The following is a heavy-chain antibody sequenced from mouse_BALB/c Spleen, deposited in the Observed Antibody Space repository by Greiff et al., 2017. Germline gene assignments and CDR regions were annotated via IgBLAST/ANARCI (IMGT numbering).Heavy chain of an antibody. Sequence: EVQLQQSGPGLVKPSQTVSLTCTVTGISITTGNYRWSWIRQFPGNKLEWIGYIYYSGTITYNPSLTSRTTITRDTSKNQFFLEMNSLTAEDTATYYCARERDYRYDGFAYWGQGTLVTVSA. CDR2: IYYSGTI. D-gene: IGHD2-14*01. CDR3: ARERDYRYDGFAY. CDR1: GISITTGNYR. V-gene: IGHV3-5*02. J-gene: IGHJ3*01.